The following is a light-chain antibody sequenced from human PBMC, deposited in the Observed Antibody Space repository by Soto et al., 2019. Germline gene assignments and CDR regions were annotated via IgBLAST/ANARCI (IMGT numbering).Light chain of an antibody. CDR1: QSLLHSNGYNF. Sequence: DIVMTQSPLSLPVTPGEPASISCRSSQSLLHSNGYNFLDWYLQKPGQSPQLLISLGSNRASGVHDRFRGSGSGTDFTLNINRVEAEDVGVYYCMQSLQTPYTFGQGTKLEIK. V-gene: IGKV2-28*01. CDR2: LGS. J-gene: IGKJ2*01. CDR3: MQSLQTPYT.